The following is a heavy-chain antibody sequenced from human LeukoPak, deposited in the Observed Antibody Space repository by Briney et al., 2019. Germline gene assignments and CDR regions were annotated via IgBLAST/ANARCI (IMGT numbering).Heavy chain of an antibody. Sequence: GASVKVSCKASGYTFTGYYMHWVRQAPGQGFEGRGWINPNSGGTNYAQKVQGRVTMTRDTSISTAYMELSRLRSDDTAVYYCASEQDSGSYYKTLDYWGQGTLVTVSS. D-gene: IGHD3-10*01. V-gene: IGHV1-2*02. CDR3: ASEQDSGSYYKTLDY. J-gene: IGHJ4*02. CDR2: INPNSGGT. CDR1: GYTFTGYY.